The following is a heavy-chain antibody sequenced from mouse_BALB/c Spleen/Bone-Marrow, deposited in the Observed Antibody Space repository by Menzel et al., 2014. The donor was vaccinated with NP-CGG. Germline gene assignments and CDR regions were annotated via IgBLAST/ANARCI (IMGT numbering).Heavy chain of an antibody. J-gene: IGHJ4*01. D-gene: IGHD2-10*02. CDR1: GFNIKDSY. CDR3: SPYGKCGLEY. Sequence: VQLQQSGAELVRPGASVKLSCTGSGFNIKDSYIHWVKQRPGQGLEWIGWIFPENGDTEYAPKFQGKATMTADTSSNTAYLQLSSLTSEDAAVYYYSPYGKCGLEYWGQGTSVTVSS. V-gene: IGHV14-4*02. CDR2: IFPENGDT.